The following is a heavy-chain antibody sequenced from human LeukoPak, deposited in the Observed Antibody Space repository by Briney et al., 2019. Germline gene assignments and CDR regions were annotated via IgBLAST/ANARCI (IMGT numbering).Heavy chain of an antibody. CDR1: GGSIRGYY. Sequence: SETLSLTCNVSGGSIRGYYWGWIRQPPGKGLEWIGSIYYSGSTYYNPSLKSRVTISVDTSKNQFSLKLSSVTAADTAVYYCARDRTVRGVIVDAFDIWGQGTMVTVSS. J-gene: IGHJ3*02. D-gene: IGHD3-10*01. CDR3: ARDRTVRGVIVDAFDI. CDR2: IYYSGST. V-gene: IGHV4-39*07.